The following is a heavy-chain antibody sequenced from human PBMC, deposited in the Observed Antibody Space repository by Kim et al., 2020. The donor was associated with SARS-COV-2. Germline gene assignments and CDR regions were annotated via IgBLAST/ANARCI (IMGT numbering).Heavy chain of an antibody. CDR3: VHSFYYYGLYV. CDR2: IFYTGTT. Sequence: SETLSLTCNVSAGSVRSGTSYWAWIRQPPGKGLEWLGYIFYTGTTNYNPSLKNRVVISVNTSQNRFSLKLNYVTDADTATYYCVHSFYYYGLYVWGQVTT. CDR1: AGSVRSGTSY. V-gene: IGHV4-61*01. J-gene: IGHJ6*02.